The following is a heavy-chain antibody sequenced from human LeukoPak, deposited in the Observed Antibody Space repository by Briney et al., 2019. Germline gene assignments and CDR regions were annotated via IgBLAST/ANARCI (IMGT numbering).Heavy chain of an antibody. D-gene: IGHD3-22*01. CDR1: GYSISSCYY. CDR2: IYHSGST. V-gene: IGHV4-38-2*01. J-gene: IGHJ4*02. Sequence: PSETLSLTCAVSGYSISSCYYWGWIRQPPGKGLEWIRSIYHSGSTYYDPSLKSRVTISVDTPKNQFSLKLSSVTAADTAVYYCASAVVVIRFDYWGQGTMVTVSS. CDR3: ASAVVVIRFDY.